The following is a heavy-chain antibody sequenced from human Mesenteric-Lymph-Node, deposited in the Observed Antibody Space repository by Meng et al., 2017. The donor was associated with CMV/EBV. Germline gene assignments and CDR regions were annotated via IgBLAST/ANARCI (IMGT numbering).Heavy chain of an antibody. CDR1: GFTFSSYN. Sequence: GESLKISCAASGFTFSSYNMNWVRQAPGKGLEWVSVIYSDGIRIYYADSVKGRFTISRDISKNTLFLQMNSLRAEDTATYYCAKAPDYGGNWESRFDPWGQGTLVTVSS. J-gene: IGHJ5*02. V-gene: IGHV3-23*03. D-gene: IGHD4-23*01. CDR2: IYSDGIRI. CDR3: AKAPDYGGNWESRFDP.